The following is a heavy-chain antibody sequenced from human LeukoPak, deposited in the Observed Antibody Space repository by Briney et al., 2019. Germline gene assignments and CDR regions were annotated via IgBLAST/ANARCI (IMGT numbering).Heavy chain of an antibody. Sequence: ASVKVSCKASGYTFSSHGITWVRRAPGQGLEWMGWISANNGNTNYAQKLQGRVTVTTDTSTSIAYMELRSLRSDDTAAYYCAREGTAGRYYFDYWSQGTLVTVSS. CDR3: AREGTAGRYYFDY. CDR2: ISANNGNT. V-gene: IGHV1-18*01. D-gene: IGHD3-10*01. J-gene: IGHJ4*02. CDR1: GYTFSSHG.